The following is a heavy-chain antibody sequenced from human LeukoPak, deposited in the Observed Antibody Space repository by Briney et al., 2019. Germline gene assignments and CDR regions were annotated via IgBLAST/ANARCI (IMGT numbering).Heavy chain of an antibody. V-gene: IGHV4-4*07. Sequence: SETPSLTCTVSGGSISNYFWSWIRQPAGKGLEWIGRIYTSGSTNYNPSLKSRVTMSVDTSKNQFSLKLSSVTAADTAVYYCARLVVPAAYHDAFDIWGQGTMVTVSS. CDR2: IYTSGST. CDR3: ARLVVPAAYHDAFDI. J-gene: IGHJ3*02. CDR1: GGSISNYF. D-gene: IGHD2-2*01.